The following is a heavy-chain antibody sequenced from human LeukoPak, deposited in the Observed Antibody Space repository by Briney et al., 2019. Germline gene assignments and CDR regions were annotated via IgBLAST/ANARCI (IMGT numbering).Heavy chain of an antibody. CDR2: IFYTGRT. CDR1: GGSISSGGYY. J-gene: IGHJ4*02. Sequence: SETLSLTCTVSGGSISSGGYYWSWIRQPAGKGLEWIGSIFYTGRTYYNPSLKSRVTMSVDTSKNQFSLRLGSVNAADTAVYYCARDILATSIAAPYYWGQGTLVTVSS. CDR3: ARDILATSIAAPYY. V-gene: IGHV4-39*07. D-gene: IGHD6-13*01.